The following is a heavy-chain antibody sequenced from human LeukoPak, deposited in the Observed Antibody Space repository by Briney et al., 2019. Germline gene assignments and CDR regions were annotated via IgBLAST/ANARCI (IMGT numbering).Heavy chain of an antibody. J-gene: IGHJ4*02. D-gene: IGHD3-10*01. CDR2: IYYSGST. CDR3: ARSGGFLDY. V-gene: IGHV4-39*01. Sequence: SETPSLTCTVSGGSISSSSYYWGWIRQPPGKGLEWIGSIYYSGSTYYNPSLKSRVTISVDTSKNQFSLKLSSVTAADTAVYYCARSGGFLDYWGQGTLVTVSS. CDR1: GGSISSSSYY.